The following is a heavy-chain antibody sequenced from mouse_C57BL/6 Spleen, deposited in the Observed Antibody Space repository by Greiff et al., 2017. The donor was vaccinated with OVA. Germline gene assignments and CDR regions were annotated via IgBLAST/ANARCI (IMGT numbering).Heavy chain of an antibody. CDR2: FHPYNDDT. Sequence: QVHVKQSGAELVKPGASVKMSCKASGYTFTTYPIEWMKQNHGKSLEWIGNFHPYNDDTKYNEKFKGKATLTVEKSSSTVYLELSRLTSDDSAVYYGARRGSSYAMDYWGQGTSVTVSS. V-gene: IGHV1-47*01. J-gene: IGHJ4*01. D-gene: IGHD1-1*01. CDR1: GYTFTTYP. CDR3: ARRGSSYAMDY.